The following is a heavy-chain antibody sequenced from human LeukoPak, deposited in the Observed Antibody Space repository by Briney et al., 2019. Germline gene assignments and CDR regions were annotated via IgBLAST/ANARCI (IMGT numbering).Heavy chain of an antibody. CDR2: IYHSGST. CDR1: GGSISSGGYS. J-gene: IGHJ4*02. Sequence: SQTLSLTCAVSGGSISSGGYSWSWIRPPPGKGLEWIGYIYHSGSTYYNPSLKSRVTISVDRSKNQFSLKLSSVTAADTAVYYCARGADYGDYYYFDYWGQGTLVTVSS. D-gene: IGHD4-17*01. V-gene: IGHV4-30-2*01. CDR3: ARGADYGDYYYFDY.